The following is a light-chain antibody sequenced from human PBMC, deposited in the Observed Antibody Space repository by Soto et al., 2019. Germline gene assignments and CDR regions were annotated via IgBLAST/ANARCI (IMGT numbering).Light chain of an antibody. J-gene: IGLJ3*02. V-gene: IGLV1-44*01. Sequence: QSVLTQPPSASGTPGQRVTISCSGSRSNIGANPVNWYRHLPGTAPKLLIYSNDQRPSGIPDRFSGSKSGTSASLAISGLQSEDEADYYCAAWDDGRNGVFGGGTKLTVL. CDR3: AAWDDGRNGV. CDR2: SND. CDR1: RSNIGANP.